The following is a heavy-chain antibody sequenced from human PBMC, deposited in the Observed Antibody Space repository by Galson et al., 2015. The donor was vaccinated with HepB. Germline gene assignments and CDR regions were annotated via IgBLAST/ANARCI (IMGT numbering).Heavy chain of an antibody. CDR2: ISYDGSNR. Sequence: SLRLSCAASGFRFNTYGIHWVRQAPGRGLQWVAFISYDGSNRYYGDSVKGRFTISRDNAKTTLYLQMNGLRGEDTAVYHCAKDGLYYGSGTHSNAMDVWGQGTTVIVSS. CDR1: GFRFNTYG. CDR3: AKDGLYYGSGTHSNAMDV. V-gene: IGHV3-30*18. J-gene: IGHJ6*02. D-gene: IGHD3-10*01.